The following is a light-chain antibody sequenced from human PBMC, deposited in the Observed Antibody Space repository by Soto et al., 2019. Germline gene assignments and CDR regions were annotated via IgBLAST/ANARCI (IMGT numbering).Light chain of an antibody. CDR2: AAS. CDR1: QSISSY. CDR3: QHRYSTLWT. Sequence: DIQMTQSPSSLSASVGDRVTITCRASQSISSYLNWYQQKPGKAPKLLIYAASSLQSGVPSRFRGSGSGTDFTLTISSLEPEDFATYYCQHRYSTLWTFGQGTKVEIK. V-gene: IGKV1-39*01. J-gene: IGKJ1*01.